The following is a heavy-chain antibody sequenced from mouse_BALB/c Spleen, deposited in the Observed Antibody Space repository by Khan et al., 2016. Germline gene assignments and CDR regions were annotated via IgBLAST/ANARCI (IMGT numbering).Heavy chain of an antibody. V-gene: IGHV1-77*01. CDR2: IFPGSGST. CDR3: AGSDYGYFAMDY. CDR1: GYTFTDYC. Sequence: QVQLKQSGTELPRPGASVKLSCKASGYTFTDYCLHWVKQRTGQGLEWIGEIFPGSGSTYYNEKFKGKASLTADTSSSTAYMQLSSLTSEDSAVYFCAGSDYGYFAMDYWGHGASVTVSS. D-gene: IGHD2-4*01. J-gene: IGHJ4*01.